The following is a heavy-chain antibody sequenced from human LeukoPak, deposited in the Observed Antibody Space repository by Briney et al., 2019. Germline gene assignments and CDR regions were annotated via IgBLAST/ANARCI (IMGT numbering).Heavy chain of an antibody. CDR2: IHAGGTT. D-gene: IGHD5-24*01. J-gene: IGHJ3*01. CDR3: AMKAVPRPRLHDAFDF. V-gene: IGHV3-53*01. Sequence: LPGGSLRLSCAVSGFTVSSNYMNWVRQAPGKGLEWVSVIHAGGTTFYADSVKGRFTISRDNSKNTLYLQMNSLRADDTAVYYCAMKAVPRPRLHDAFDFWGQGTVVSVSS. CDR1: GFTVSSNY.